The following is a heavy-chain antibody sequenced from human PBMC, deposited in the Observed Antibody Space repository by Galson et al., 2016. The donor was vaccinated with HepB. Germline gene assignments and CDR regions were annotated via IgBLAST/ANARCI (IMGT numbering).Heavy chain of an antibody. D-gene: IGHD2-8*01. CDR3: AKEVPNAFDP. Sequence: SLRLSCAASGFTFSGYGMSWVRQAPGKGLEWVSATNSGGTTFYADSVTGRSAISRGNSKNTLYLQMNSLRAEDTAVYYCAKEVPNAFDPWGQGTLVTVSS. CDR2: TNSGGTT. J-gene: IGHJ5*02. CDR1: GFTFSGYG. V-gene: IGHV3-23*01.